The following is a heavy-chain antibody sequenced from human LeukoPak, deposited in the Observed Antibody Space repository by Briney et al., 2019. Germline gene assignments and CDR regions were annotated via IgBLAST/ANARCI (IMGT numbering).Heavy chain of an antibody. V-gene: IGHV1-2*02. CDR2: INPNSGGT. D-gene: IGHD6-19*01. CDR3: ARERVAGLQDYYYGMDV. CDR1: GYTFTGYY. Sequence: ASVKVSCTASGYTFTGYYMHWVRQAPGQGLEWMGWINPNSGGTNYAQKFQGRVTMTRDTSISTAYMELSRLRSDDTAVYYCARERVAGLQDYYYGMDVWGQGTTVTVSS. J-gene: IGHJ6*02.